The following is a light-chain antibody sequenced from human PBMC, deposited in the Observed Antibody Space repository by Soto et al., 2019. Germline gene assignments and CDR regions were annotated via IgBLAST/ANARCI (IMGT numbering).Light chain of an antibody. CDR3: QQYNNWPPWT. V-gene: IGKV3-15*01. J-gene: IGKJ1*01. CDR1: QSVSSD. CDR2: GAS. Sequence: EIVRTQSPGTLSVSPGERVTLSCRASQSVSSDLAWYQQKPGQAPRLLIYGASTRATGIPARFSGSGSGTEFTLTISSLQSEDFAVYYCQQYNNWPPWTFGQGTKVDIK.